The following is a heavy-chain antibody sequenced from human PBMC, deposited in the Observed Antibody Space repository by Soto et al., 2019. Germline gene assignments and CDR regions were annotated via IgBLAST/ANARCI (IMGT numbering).Heavy chain of an antibody. V-gene: IGHV4-59*01. J-gene: IGHJ4*02. CDR1: SGSMSSYY. CDR2: ISYTGST. Sequence: QVQLQESGPGLVKPSETLSLTCTVSSGSMSSYYWRWIRQPPGKGLEWIGYISYTGSTKYNPSLKSRVTISVDTSKNQFSLKLNSVTAADTAVYYCARGDYSRADYWGQGTLVTVSS. CDR3: ARGDYSRADY. D-gene: IGHD4-17*01.